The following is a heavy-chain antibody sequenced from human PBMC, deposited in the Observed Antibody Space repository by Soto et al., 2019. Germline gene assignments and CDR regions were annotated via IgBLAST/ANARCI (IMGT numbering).Heavy chain of an antibody. CDR3: AANKYYYDSSGYYYSDAFDI. CDR2: ISSSSSTI. Sequence: EVQLVESGGGLVQPGGSLRLSCAASGFTFSSYSMNWVRQAPGKGLEWVSYISSSSSTIYYADSVKGRFTISRDNAKNSLYLQMNSLRDEDTAVYYCAANKYYYDSSGYYYSDAFDIWGQGTMVTVSS. V-gene: IGHV3-48*02. D-gene: IGHD3-22*01. CDR1: GFTFSSYS. J-gene: IGHJ3*02.